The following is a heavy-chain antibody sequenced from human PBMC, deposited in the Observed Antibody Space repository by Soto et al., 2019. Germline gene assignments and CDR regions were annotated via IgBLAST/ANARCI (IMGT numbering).Heavy chain of an antibody. J-gene: IGHJ4*02. CDR3: ARGRGLLRLGELSLYPTYVY. CDR1: GGSFSGYY. D-gene: IGHD3-16*02. Sequence: QVQLQQWGAGLLKPSETLSLTCAVYGGSFSGYYWSWIRQPPGKGLEWIGEINHSGSTNYNPSLRSRVTISVDTSKNQCALKLSSVTAADTAVYYCARGRGLLRLGELSLYPTYVYWGQGTLVTVSS. V-gene: IGHV4-34*01. CDR2: INHSGST.